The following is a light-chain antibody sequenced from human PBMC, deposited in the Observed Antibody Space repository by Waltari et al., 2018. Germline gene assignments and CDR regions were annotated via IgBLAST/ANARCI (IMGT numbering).Light chain of an antibody. CDR3: ASYTSTRTVI. V-gene: IGLV2-14*01. J-gene: IGLJ2*01. CDR1: SSDVGGYNY. Sequence: QSALTQPASVSGSPGQSITISCSGTSSDVGGYNYVSWYQQLPGNAPKLMNYDVTRWPSGVSNRFAGSKSGNTASLTIFGLQAEDEADYYCASYTSTRTVIFGGGTRVTVL. CDR2: DVT.